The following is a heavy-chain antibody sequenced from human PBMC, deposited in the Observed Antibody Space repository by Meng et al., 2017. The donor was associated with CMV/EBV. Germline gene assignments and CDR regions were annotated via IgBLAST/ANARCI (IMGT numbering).Heavy chain of an antibody. CDR3: AKDKGGGLDY. Sequence: GESLKTSCAASGFTFDDYTMHWVRQAPGKGLEWVSLISWDGGSTYYADSVKGRFTISRDNSKNSLYLQMNSLRTEDTALYYCAKDKGGGLDYWGQGTLVTVSS. V-gene: IGHV3-43*01. CDR1: GFTFDDYT. CDR2: ISWDGGST. J-gene: IGHJ4*02.